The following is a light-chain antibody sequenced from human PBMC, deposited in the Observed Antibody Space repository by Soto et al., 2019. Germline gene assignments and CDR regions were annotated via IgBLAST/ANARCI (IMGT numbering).Light chain of an antibody. Sequence: QSVLTQPASVSDSPGQSITISCTGASSDVGGYTYVSWYQQHPGKAPKLIIYEVNNRPSGVSHRFSGSKSGNTASLTISGLQAEDEAAYYFSSYTSSSTLYVLGTGTKVTVL. CDR1: SSDVGGYTY. CDR2: EVN. CDR3: SSYTSSSTLYV. J-gene: IGLJ1*01. V-gene: IGLV2-14*01.